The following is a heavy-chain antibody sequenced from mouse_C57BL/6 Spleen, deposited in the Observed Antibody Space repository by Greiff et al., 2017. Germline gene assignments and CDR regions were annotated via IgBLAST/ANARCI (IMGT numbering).Heavy chain of an antibody. Sequence: EVHLVESGGGLVQPKGSLKLSCAVSGFSFNTYAMNWVRRAPGKGLEWDARIRSKSNNYATYYADSVKDRFTISRDDSESMLYLQMNNLKTEDTAMYYCVRRGRGAEFAYWGQGTLVTVSA. J-gene: IGHJ3*01. CDR3: VRRGRGAEFAY. V-gene: IGHV10-1*01. D-gene: IGHD1-1*01. CDR2: IRSKSNNYAT. CDR1: GFSFNTYA.